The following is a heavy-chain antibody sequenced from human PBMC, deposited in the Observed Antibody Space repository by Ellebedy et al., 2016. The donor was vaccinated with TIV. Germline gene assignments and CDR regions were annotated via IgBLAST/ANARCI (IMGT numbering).Heavy chain of an antibody. Sequence: AASVTVSCKASGYTFTSYDINWVRQAAGLGLEWVGWMNPNSGYTGSAQKFQGRVTMTRDTSRSTAYMELSSLRSDDTAVYYCVRVMGAIDFWGQGTLVTVSS. CDR3: VRVMGAIDF. CDR1: GYTFTSYD. V-gene: IGHV1-8*01. J-gene: IGHJ4*02. CDR2: MNPNSGYT. D-gene: IGHD1-26*01.